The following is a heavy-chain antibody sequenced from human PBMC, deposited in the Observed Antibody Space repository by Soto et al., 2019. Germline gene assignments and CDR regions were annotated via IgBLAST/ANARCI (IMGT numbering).Heavy chain of an antibody. CDR2: IKSKTDGGTT. Sequence: EVQLVESGGGLVQPGGSLRLSCAASGFIFRNAWMSWVRQTPGRGLEWIGRIKSKTDGGTTDYAAPVKGRFTFSRDDSKNALYLQMNSLKIEDTAVYYCTPDLSRGAPKLRFLRQPFYSYAMDVWGQGTTVTVSS. J-gene: IGHJ6*02. V-gene: IGHV3-15*05. D-gene: IGHD3-3*01. CDR3: TPDLSRGAPKLRFLRQPFYSYAMDV. CDR1: GFIFRNAW.